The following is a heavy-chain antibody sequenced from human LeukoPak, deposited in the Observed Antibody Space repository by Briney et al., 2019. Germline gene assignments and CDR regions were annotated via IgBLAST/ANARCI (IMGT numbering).Heavy chain of an antibody. CDR2: ISAYNGNT. Sequence: GASVKVSCKASGYTFTSYGISWVRQAPGQGLEWMGWISAYNGNTNYAQKLQGRVTMTTDTSTSTAYMELSSLRSEDTAVYYCARVPVLFGVVNNWFDPWGQGTLVTVSS. CDR3: ARVPVLFGVVNNWFDP. J-gene: IGHJ5*02. V-gene: IGHV1-18*01. CDR1: GYTFTSYG. D-gene: IGHD3-3*01.